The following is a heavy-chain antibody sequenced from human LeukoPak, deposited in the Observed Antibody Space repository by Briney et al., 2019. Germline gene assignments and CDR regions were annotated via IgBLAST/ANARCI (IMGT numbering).Heavy chain of an antibody. Sequence: SETLSLTCTVSGGSISSGGYNWSWIRQHPGKGLECIGYIYYSGSTYYNPSLKSRVTISVDTFKNQFSLKLSSVTAADTAVYYCARGSYVGPTSGYFDYWGQGTLVTVSS. CDR1: GGSISSGGYN. J-gene: IGHJ4*02. V-gene: IGHV4-31*03. CDR3: ARGSYVGPTSGYFDY. D-gene: IGHD1-26*01. CDR2: IYYSGST.